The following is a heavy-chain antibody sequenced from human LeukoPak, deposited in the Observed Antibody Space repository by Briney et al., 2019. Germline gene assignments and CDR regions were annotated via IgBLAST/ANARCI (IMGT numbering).Heavy chain of an antibody. D-gene: IGHD3-3*01. Sequence: SETLSLTCAVSGGSISSSNWWSWVRQPPGKGLEWIGEIYHSGSTNYNPSLKSRVTISVDTSKNQFSLKLSSVTAADTAVYYCAKGGFLEWLLGDLWGQGTMVTVSS. CDR2: IYHSGST. CDR1: GGSISSSNW. J-gene: IGHJ3*01. CDR3: AKGGFLEWLLGDL. V-gene: IGHV4-4*02.